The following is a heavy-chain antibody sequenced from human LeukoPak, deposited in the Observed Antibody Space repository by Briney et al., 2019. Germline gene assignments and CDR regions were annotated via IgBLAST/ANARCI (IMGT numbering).Heavy chain of an antibody. D-gene: IGHD5-18*01. V-gene: IGHV3-9*01. CDR1: GFTFDDYA. CDR3: AKARYSYGHDFDC. Sequence: GGSLRLSCAASGFTFDDYAMHWVRQAPGKGLEWVSGISWNSGSIGYADSVKGRFTISRDNAKNSLYLQMNSLRAEDTALYYCAKARYSYGHDFDCWGQGTLVTVSS. J-gene: IGHJ4*02. CDR2: ISWNSGSI.